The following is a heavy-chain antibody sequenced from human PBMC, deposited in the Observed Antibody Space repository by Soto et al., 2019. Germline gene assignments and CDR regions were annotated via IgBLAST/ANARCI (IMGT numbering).Heavy chain of an antibody. CDR1: GYTFTSYD. D-gene: IGHD2-15*01. V-gene: IGHV1-8*01. CDR2: MNPNSGNT. J-gene: IGHJ6*03. CDR3: ARSIRYCSGGSCYSGYYYMDV. Sequence: QVPLVQSGAEVKKPGASVKVSCKASGYTFTSYDINWVRQATGQGLEWMGWMNPNSGNTGYAQKFQGRVTMTRHTSISTAYMELSSLRSEDTAVYYCARSIRYCSGGSCYSGYYYMDVWGKGTTVTVSS.